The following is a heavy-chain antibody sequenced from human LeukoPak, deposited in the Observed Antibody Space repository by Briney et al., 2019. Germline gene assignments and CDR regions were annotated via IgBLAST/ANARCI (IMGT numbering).Heavy chain of an antibody. V-gene: IGHV3-30*18. Sequence: GGSLRLSCAASGFTFSSYGMHWVRQAPGKGLEWVAVISCDGSNKYYADSVKGRFTISRDNSKNTLYLQMNSLRVEDTAVYYCAKDHTMVRGVHAGFDYWGQGSLVTVSS. D-gene: IGHD3-10*01. CDR1: GFTFSSYG. J-gene: IGHJ4*02. CDR3: AKDHTMVRGVHAGFDY. CDR2: ISCDGSNK.